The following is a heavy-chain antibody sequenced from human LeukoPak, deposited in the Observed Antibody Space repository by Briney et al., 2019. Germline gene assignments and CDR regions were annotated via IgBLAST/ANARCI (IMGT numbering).Heavy chain of an antibody. CDR2: IRYDGSNK. Sequence: PGGSLRLPCAASRFTFSSYGMHWVHQAPGKGLEWVAFIRYDGSNKYYADSVKGRFTISRDNSKNTLYLQMNSLRAEDTAVYYCAKDHLYYFDYWGQGTLVTVSS. J-gene: IGHJ4*02. CDR1: RFTFSSYG. V-gene: IGHV3-30*02. CDR3: AKDHLYYFDY.